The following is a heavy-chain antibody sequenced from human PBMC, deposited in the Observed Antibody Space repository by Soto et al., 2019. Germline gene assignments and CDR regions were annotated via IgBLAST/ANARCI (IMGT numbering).Heavy chain of an antibody. CDR1: GTSISSTYW. V-gene: IGHV4-4*02. CDR3: ATLPPRDVVALAEFPS. D-gene: IGHD2-21*01. Sequence: QVQLRQSGPGLVKPSGTLSLTCFVSGTSISSTYWWTWVRQSPGKGLEWIGEIHHTGGTNYNPALKTRLIISVDNSHNQFSLRLTSVTAADSAIYYCATLPPRDVVALAEFPSWGQGSLVTVSS. J-gene: IGHJ5*02. CDR2: IHHTGGT.